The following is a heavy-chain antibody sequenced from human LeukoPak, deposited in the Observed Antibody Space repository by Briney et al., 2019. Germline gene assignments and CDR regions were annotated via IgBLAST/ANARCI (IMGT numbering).Heavy chain of an antibody. CDR1: GFSFRRSW. Sequence: GGSLRLSCVASGFSFRRSWMSWVRQAPGKGLEWVANIKVDGSEKHYLDSVEGRFIISRDNAKNSPHLQMNNLRAEDTDEHYCVRDGPFGSGTFGYWAQGTLVSVSS. V-gene: IGHV3-7*01. CDR3: VRDGPFGSGTFGY. D-gene: IGHD3-10*01. J-gene: IGHJ4*02. CDR2: IKVDGSEK.